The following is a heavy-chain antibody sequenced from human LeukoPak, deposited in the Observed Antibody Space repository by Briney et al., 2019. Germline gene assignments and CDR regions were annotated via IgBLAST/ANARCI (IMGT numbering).Heavy chain of an antibody. CDR1: GFTFRGYW. CDR3: TRAGYSSGFDS. CDR2: INSDGYSI. V-gene: IGHV3-74*03. J-gene: IGHJ5*01. D-gene: IGHD6-19*01. Sequence: PGGSLRLSCAAPGFTFRGYWMHWVRQAPGKGLVWVSRINSDGYSITYADSVKGRFTISRDNAKNTLYLQMNSLIAEDTAVYFCTRAGYSSGFDSWGQGTLVTVSS.